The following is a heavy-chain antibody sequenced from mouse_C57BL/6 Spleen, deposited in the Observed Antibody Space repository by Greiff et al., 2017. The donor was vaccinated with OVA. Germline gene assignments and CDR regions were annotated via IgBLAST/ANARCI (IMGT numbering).Heavy chain of an antibody. Sequence: QVQLQQPGAELVKPGASVKLSCKASGYTFTSYWMQWVKQRPGQGLEWIGEIDPSDSYTNYNQKFKGKATLTVDTSSSTAYMQLRSLTSEDSAVYYCARKEGYFDVWGTGTTVTVSS. V-gene: IGHV1-50*01. CDR3: ARKEGYFDV. CDR2: IDPSDSYT. CDR1: GYTFTSYW. J-gene: IGHJ1*03.